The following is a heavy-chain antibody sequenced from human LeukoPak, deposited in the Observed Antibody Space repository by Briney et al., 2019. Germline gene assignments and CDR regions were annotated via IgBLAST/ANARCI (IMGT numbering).Heavy chain of an antibody. CDR3: ASSAERLRPFDY. CDR2: ISSSGSTI. CDR1: GFTFSDYY. Sequence: GGSLRLSCAASGFTFSDYYMSWIRQAPGKGLEWVSYISSSGSTIYYADSVKGRFTISRDNAKNLLYLQMNSLRAEDTAVYYCASSAERLRPFDYWGQGTLVTVSS. J-gene: IGHJ4*02. D-gene: IGHD3-16*01. V-gene: IGHV3-11*01.